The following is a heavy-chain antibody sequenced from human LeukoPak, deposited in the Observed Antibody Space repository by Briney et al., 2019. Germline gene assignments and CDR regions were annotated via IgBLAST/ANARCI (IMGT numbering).Heavy chain of an antibody. J-gene: IGHJ4*02. CDR1: GITVSDNY. Sequence: GGSLRLSCAASGITVSDNYTGWVRYAPGKGLEWDSLISGSGVSTNSAHSVKGRFTLSRDNSKNTLYLQMNSLRAEDTAVYFCAKSQDGGRLFHFDNWGQGTLVTVSS. V-gene: IGHV3-23*01. CDR3: AKSQDGGRLFHFDN. D-gene: IGHD1-26*01. CDR2: ISGSGVST.